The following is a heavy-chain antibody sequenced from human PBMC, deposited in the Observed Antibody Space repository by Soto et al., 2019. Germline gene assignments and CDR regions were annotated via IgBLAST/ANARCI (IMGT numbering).Heavy chain of an antibody. D-gene: IGHD6-25*01. J-gene: IGHJ4*02. CDR1: GFTFSSYA. CDR3: ANSESGYEDFDY. Sequence: GGSLRLSCAASGFTFSSYAMSWVRQAPGKGLEWVSAISGSGGSTYYADSVKGRFTISRDNSKNTLYLQMNSLRAEDTAVYYCANSESGYEDFDYWGQGTLVTVSS. V-gene: IGHV3-23*01. CDR2: ISGSGGST.